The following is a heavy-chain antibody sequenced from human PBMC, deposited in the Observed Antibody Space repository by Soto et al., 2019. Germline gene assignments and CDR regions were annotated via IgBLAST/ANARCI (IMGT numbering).Heavy chain of an antibody. J-gene: IGHJ5*02. D-gene: IGHD6-6*01. CDR1: GFTFSSYG. CDR3: ARDPSIAARGWFDP. CDR2: IWYDGSNK. V-gene: IGHV3-33*01. Sequence: QVQLVESGGGVVQPGRSLRLSCAASGFTFSSYGMHWVRQAPGKGLEWVAVIWYDGSNKYYADSVKGRFTISRDNSKNTLYLQMNSLRAEDTAVYYCARDPSIAARGWFDPWGQGTLVTVSS.